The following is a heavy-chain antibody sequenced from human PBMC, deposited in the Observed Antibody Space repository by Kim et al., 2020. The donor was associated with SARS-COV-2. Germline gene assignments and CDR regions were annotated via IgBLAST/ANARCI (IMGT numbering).Heavy chain of an antibody. CDR2: INPNSGGT. V-gene: IGHV1-2*06. J-gene: IGHJ4*02. CDR1: GYTFTGYY. CDR3: ARIGDGYNPRGLFG. Sequence: ASVKVSCKASGYTFTGYYMHWVRQAPGQGLEWMGRINPNSGGTNYAQKFQGRVTMTRDTSISTAYMELSRLRSDDTAVFYCARIGDGYNPRGLFGWGQGTLVTVSS. D-gene: IGHD5-12*01.